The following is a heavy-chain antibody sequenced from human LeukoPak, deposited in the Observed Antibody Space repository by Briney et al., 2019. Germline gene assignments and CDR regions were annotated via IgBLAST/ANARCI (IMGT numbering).Heavy chain of an antibody. CDR3: ALLTGYTRGLDY. CDR2: IYYSGST. J-gene: IGHJ4*02. V-gene: IGHV4-59*01. CDR1: GGSISSYY. Sequence: SETLSLTCTVSGGSISSYYWSWIRQPPGKGLEWIGYIYYSGSTNYKPSLKSRVTISVDTSKNQFSLKLSSVTAADTAVCYCALLTGYTRGLDYWGQGTLVTVSS. D-gene: IGHD3-9*01.